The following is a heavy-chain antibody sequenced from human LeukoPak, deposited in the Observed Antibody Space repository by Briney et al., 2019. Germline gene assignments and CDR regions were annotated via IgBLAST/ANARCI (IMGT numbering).Heavy chain of an antibody. D-gene: IGHD6-13*01. CDR1: GGSISSYY. J-gene: IGHJ5*02. Sequence: SETLSLTCTVSGGSISSYYWSWIRQPPGKGLEWIGYIYYSGSTNYNPSLKSRVTISVDTSKNQFSLKLSSVTAADTAVYYCARNAKSYSSSWYARGVWFDPWGQGTLVTVSS. CDR2: IYYSGST. CDR3: ARNAKSYSSSWYARGVWFDP. V-gene: IGHV4-59*08.